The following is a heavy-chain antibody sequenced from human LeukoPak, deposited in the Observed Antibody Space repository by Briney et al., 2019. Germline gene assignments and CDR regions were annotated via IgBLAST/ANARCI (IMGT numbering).Heavy chain of an antibody. V-gene: IGHV3-66*01. CDR1: GFTVSSNY. CDR2: IYSGGST. D-gene: IGHD5-18*01. J-gene: IGHJ4*02. CDR3: AKEIKTWIQGLVDY. Sequence: DPGGSPRLSCAASGFTVSSNYMSWVRQAPGKGLEWVSVIYSGGSTYYADSVKGRFTISRDNSKNTLYLQMNSLRAEDTAVYYCAKEIKTWIQGLVDYWGQGTLVTVSS.